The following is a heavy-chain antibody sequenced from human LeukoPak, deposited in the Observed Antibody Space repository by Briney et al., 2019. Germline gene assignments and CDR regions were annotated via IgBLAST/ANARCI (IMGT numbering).Heavy chain of an antibody. D-gene: IGHD3-22*01. V-gene: IGHV3-30*18. CDR1: GFTFSSYG. J-gene: IGHJ4*02. Sequence: PGGSLRLSCAASGFTFSSYGMHWVRQAPGKGLEWVAVISYDGSNKYYADSVKGRFTISRDNSKNTLYLQMNSLRAEDTAVYYCAKDLYDNSAPINDYFDYWGQGTLVTVSS. CDR2: ISYDGSNK. CDR3: AKDLYDNSAPINDYFDY.